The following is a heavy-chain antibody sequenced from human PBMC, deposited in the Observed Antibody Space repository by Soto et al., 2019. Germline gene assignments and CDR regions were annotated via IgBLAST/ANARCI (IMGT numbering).Heavy chain of an antibody. J-gene: IGHJ6*02. Sequence: VGSLRLSCAASGFTFSSYGMHWVRQAPGKGLEWVAVIWYDGSNKYYADSVKGRFTISRDNSKNTLYLQMNSLRAEDTAVYYCAREWRWLQLLSKDYYYGMDVWGQGTTVTVSS. D-gene: IGHD5-12*01. CDR2: IWYDGSNK. V-gene: IGHV3-33*01. CDR1: GFTFSSYG. CDR3: AREWRWLQLLSKDYYYGMDV.